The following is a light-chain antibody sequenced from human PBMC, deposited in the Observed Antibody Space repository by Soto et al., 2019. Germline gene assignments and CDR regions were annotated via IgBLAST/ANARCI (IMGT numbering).Light chain of an antibody. CDR2: EGS. V-gene: IGLV2-23*01. Sequence: QSALTQPASVSGSPGQSITISCTGTSSDVGNYNLVSWYQQHPGKAPKVMIYEGSKRPSGVSHRFSGSKSGKTASLTISGLHAEDEADYYCCSYAGSSTYVFGTGTKLTVL. CDR1: SSDVGNYNL. CDR3: CSYAGSSTYV. J-gene: IGLJ1*01.